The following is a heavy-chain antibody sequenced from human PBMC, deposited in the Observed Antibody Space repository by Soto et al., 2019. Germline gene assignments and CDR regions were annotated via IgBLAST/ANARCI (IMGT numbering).Heavy chain of an antibody. CDR3: ARDPWARGVAY. V-gene: IGHV4-30-4*01. CDR1: GGSIRSDDYY. Sequence: SETLSLTCTVSGGSIRSDDYYWTWIRQPPGKGLEWIGYIYYSGSTHYNPSLTSRVAISVETSKNQFSLTLTSLTAADTAVYYCARDPWARGVAYWGQGILVTVSS. CDR2: IYYSGST. D-gene: IGHD3-16*01. J-gene: IGHJ4*02.